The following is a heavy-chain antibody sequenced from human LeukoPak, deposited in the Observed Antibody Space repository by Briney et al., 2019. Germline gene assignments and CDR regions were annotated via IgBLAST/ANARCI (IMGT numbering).Heavy chain of an antibody. CDR3: ARGYCSGGSCYSYYYYNYMDV. Sequence: SETLSLTCTVSGGSISSSSYYWGWLRQPPGKGLEWIGSIHYSGSTNYNPSLKSRVTISVDTSKSQFSLKLSSVTAADTAVYYCARGYCSGGSCYSYYYYNYMDVWGKGTTVTISS. CDR1: GGSISSSSYY. CDR2: IHYSGST. J-gene: IGHJ6*03. V-gene: IGHV4-39*07. D-gene: IGHD2-15*01.